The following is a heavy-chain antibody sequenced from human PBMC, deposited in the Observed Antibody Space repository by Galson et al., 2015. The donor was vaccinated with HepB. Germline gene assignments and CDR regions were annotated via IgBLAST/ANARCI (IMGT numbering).Heavy chain of an antibody. V-gene: IGHV3-7*03. Sequence: SLRLSCAASGFSFSTYWMTWVRQAPGKGLEWVANIKQDGGETYYLDSVKGRFTISRDNAKSSVYLQMNSLRAEDTAVYYCARISPWWGQGTLVTFSS. CDR3: ARISPW. CDR1: GFSFSTYW. D-gene: IGHD3-3*02. CDR2: IKQDGGET. J-gene: IGHJ4*02.